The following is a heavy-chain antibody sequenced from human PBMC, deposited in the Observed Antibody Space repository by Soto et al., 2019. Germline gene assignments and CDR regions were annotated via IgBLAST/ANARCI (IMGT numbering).Heavy chain of an antibody. CDR1: GFTFSSYS. Sequence: PGGSLRLSCAASGFTFSSYSMNWVRQAPGKGLEWVSSISSSSSYIYYADSVKGRFTISRDNAKNSLYLQMNSLRAEDTAVYYCASSGKQLVLIYYGMDVWGQGTTVTVSS. D-gene: IGHD6-13*01. CDR3: ASSGKQLVLIYYGMDV. CDR2: ISSSSSYI. J-gene: IGHJ6*02. V-gene: IGHV3-21*01.